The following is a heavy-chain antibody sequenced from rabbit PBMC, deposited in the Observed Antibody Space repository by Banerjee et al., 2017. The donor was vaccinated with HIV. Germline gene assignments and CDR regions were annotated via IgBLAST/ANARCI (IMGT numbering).Heavy chain of an antibody. V-gene: IGHV1S40*01. D-gene: IGHD8-1*01. CDR2: INTSSGNT. CDR3: ARDAGYAGGTYAANL. J-gene: IGHJ4*01. Sequence: LEWIGCINTSSGNTVYASWAKGRFTISKTSSTTVTLQMTSLAAADTATYFCARDAGYAGGTYAANLWGPGTLVTVS.